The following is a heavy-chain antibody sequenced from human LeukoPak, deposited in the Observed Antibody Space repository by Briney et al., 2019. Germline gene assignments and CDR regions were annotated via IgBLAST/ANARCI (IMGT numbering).Heavy chain of an antibody. J-gene: IGHJ4*02. CDR2: ISSSGGDT. V-gene: IGHV3-23*01. CDR3: AKDTLLLLY. Sequence: GGSLRLSCAASGFTFSSYAMSWVRQAPGKGLEWVSAISSSGGDTYYADSVKGRFTISRDNAKSTLYLQMNSLRAEDTALYYCAKDTLLLLYWGQGTLVTVSS. D-gene: IGHD3-22*01. CDR1: GFTFSSYA.